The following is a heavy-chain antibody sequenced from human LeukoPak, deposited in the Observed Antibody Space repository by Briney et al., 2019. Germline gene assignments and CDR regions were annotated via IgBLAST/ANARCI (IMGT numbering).Heavy chain of an antibody. CDR1: GGSISSHY. CDR3: ARVVPIVATTKGGGFEY. D-gene: IGHD5-12*01. CDR2: IYYSGST. Sequence: SETLSLTCTVSGGSISSHYWSWIRQPPGKGLEWIGYIYYSGSTNYNPSLKSRVTISVDTSKNQFSLKLSSVTAADTAVYYCARVVPIVATTKGGGFEYWGQGTLVTVSS. J-gene: IGHJ4*02. V-gene: IGHV4-59*11.